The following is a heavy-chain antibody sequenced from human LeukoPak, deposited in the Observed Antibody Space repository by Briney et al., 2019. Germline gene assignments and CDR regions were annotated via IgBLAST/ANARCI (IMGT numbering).Heavy chain of an antibody. V-gene: IGHV3-23*01. J-gene: IGHJ3*02. CDR2: ISGSGGST. CDR3: AKGCSGGSCYLGAFDI. CDR1: GFTFSSYA. Sequence: GVSLRLSCAASGFTFSSYAMSWVRQAPGKGLEWVSAISGSGGSTYYADSVKGRFTISRDNSKNTLYLQMDSLRAEDTAVYYCAKGCSGGSCYLGAFDIWGQGTMVTVSS. D-gene: IGHD2-15*01.